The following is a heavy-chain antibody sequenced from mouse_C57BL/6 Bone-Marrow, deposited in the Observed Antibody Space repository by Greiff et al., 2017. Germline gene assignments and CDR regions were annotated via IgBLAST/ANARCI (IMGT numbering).Heavy chain of an antibody. CDR2: INPSSGYT. D-gene: IGHD4-1*01. Sequence: LVESGAELARPGASVKMSCKASGYTFTSYTMHWVKQRPGQGLEWIGYINPSSGYTKYNQKFKDKATLTADKSSSTAYMQLSSLTSEDSAVYYCARETLTDYWGQGTTLTVSS. V-gene: IGHV1-4*01. CDR1: GYTFTSYT. J-gene: IGHJ2*01. CDR3: ARETLTDY.